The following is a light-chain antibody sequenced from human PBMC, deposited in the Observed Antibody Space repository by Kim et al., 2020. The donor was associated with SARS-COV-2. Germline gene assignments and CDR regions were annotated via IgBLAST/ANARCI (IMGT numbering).Light chain of an antibody. V-gene: IGLV2-23*01. CDR2: GDR. CDR3: CSYAGRPGYV. Sequence: QSALTQPASVSGSLGQSITVSCTGTNSDVGGYELVSWYQHHPGKVPKLLIYGDRQRPSGVSDRFSGSKSGQTASLTISGLQLEDEADYFCCSYAGRPGYVFGTVTKVTVL. J-gene: IGLJ1*01. CDR1: NSDVGGYEL.